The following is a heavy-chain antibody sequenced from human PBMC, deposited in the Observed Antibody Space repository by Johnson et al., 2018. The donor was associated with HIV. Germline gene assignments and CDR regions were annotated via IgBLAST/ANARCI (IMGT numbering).Heavy chain of an antibody. CDR2: ISYDGINK. CDR3: GRDGTTGPSGDAYDI. CDR1: GFTFTSYT. J-gene: IGHJ3*02. D-gene: IGHD4-17*01. V-gene: IGHV3-30-3*01. Sequence: HVQLVESGGGVVQPGRSLRLSCAASGFTFTSYTMHWVRQAPGKGLEWVALISYDGINKYYADSVKGRFTISRDNSKNTLYLQMNSLRAEDTAVYYCGRDGTTGPSGDAYDIWGQGTMVTVSS.